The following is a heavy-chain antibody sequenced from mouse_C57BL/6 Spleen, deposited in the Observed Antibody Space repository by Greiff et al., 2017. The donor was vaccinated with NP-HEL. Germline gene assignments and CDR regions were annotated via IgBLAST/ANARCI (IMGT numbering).Heavy chain of an antibody. CDR1: GYAFSSSW. V-gene: IGHV1-82*01. D-gene: IGHD4-1*01. J-gene: IGHJ2*01. Sequence: QVQLKQSGPELVKPGASVKISCKASGYAFSSSWMNWVKQRPGKGLEWIGRNYPGDGDTNYNGKFKGKATLTADKSSSTAYMQLSSLTSEDSAVYFCASLTGTLDYWGQGTTLTVSS. CDR3: ASLTGTLDY. CDR2: NYPGDGDT.